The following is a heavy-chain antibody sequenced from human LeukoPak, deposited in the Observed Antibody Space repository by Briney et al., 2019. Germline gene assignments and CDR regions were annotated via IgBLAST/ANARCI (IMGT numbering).Heavy chain of an antibody. Sequence: PGRSLRLSCAASGFTFSSYAMHWVRQAPGKGLEWVAVISYDGSNKYYADSVKGRFTISRDNSKNTLYLQMNSLRAEDTAVYYCASFPQGATRYYYYYGMDVWGQGTTVTVSS. V-gene: IGHV3-30*04. CDR1: GFTFSSYA. D-gene: IGHD1-26*01. CDR3: ASFPQGATRYYYYYGMDV. J-gene: IGHJ6*02. CDR2: ISYDGSNK.